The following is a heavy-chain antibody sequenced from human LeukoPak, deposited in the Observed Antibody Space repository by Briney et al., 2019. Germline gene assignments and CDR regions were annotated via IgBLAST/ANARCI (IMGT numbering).Heavy chain of an antibody. CDR3: ARDLRVHSISYYYGSGPPVY. V-gene: IGHV1-3*01. D-gene: IGHD3-10*01. CDR2: INASNGNT. CDR1: GYTFTSYA. Sequence: ASVKVSCKASGYTFTSYAMNWVRQAPGQRLEWMGWINASNGNTKYSQKFQGRVTITRDTSASTAYMELSSLRSEDTAVYYCARDLRVHSISYYYGSGPPVYWGQGTLVTVSS. J-gene: IGHJ4*02.